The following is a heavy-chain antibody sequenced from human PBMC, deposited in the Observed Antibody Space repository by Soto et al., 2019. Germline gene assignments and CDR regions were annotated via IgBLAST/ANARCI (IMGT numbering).Heavy chain of an antibody. CDR1: GYNFTSYW. Sequence: GESLKISCKGSGYNFTSYWIGWVRQMPGKGLEWMGIIYPGDSDTRYSPSFQGRVTISADKSISTAYLQWSSPKASDTAMYYCARTAAAGKYYYGVDVWGQGTTVTVSS. CDR3: ARTAAAGKYYYGVDV. CDR2: IYPGDSDT. D-gene: IGHD6-13*01. J-gene: IGHJ6*02. V-gene: IGHV5-51*01.